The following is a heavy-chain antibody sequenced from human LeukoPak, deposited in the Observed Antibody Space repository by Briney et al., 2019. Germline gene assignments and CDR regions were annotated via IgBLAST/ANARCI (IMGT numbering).Heavy chain of an antibody. V-gene: IGHV3-7*01. J-gene: IGHJ4*02. CDR3: AAELYYGDQNFDY. CDR2: IKQDGSEK. CDR1: GFTFSSYW. D-gene: IGHD4-17*01. Sequence: GGSLRLSCAASGFTFSSYWMSWVRQAPGKGLEWVANIKQDGSEKYYVDSVKGRFTISRDNAKNPLYLQMNSLRAEDTAVYYCAAELYYGDQNFDYWGQGTLVTVSS.